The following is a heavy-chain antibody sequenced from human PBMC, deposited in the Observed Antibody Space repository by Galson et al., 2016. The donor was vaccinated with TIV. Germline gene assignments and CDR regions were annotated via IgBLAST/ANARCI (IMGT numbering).Heavy chain of an antibody. D-gene: IGHD3-22*01. J-gene: IGHJ5*01. CDR2: TYYRYKWNT. CDR1: GDSVSSNGAA. Sequence: CAISGDSVSSNGAAWNWIRQSPSRGLEWLGRTYYRYKWNTDYAMSVKSRVTITPDTTNNQVSLQLDSVTPADTAVYYCARDVDGPTHSSGVRPNWFGPWGQGTLVIVSP. V-gene: IGHV6-1*01. CDR3: ARDVDGPTHSSGVRPNWFGP.